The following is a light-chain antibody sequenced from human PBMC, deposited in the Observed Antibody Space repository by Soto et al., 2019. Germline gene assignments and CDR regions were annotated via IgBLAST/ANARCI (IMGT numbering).Light chain of an antibody. CDR2: DAS. V-gene: IGKV3D-15*01. CDR3: QQYGSSGT. CDR1: QSLSFN. Sequence: EIVMTQSPATLSVSPGERATLSCRASQSLSFNLAWYQQKPGQAPRLLIYDASNRATGIPARFSGSGSGTDFTLTISSLEPEDFAVYYCQQYGSSGTFGQGTKVDIK. J-gene: IGKJ1*01.